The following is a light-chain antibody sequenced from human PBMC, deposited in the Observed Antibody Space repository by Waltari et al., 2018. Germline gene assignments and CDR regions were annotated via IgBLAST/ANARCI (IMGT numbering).Light chain of an antibody. Sequence: DIQVTQSPSSLAASVGDTVIITCRTSQNIGKYLNWYQHKSGKAPKPLIYAAFSLQSGVPSRFSGSGSGTDFTLTISNLQPEDLASYYCQQADTIPHSFGQGTKLEIK. J-gene: IGKJ2*01. V-gene: IGKV1-39*01. CDR3: QQADTIPHS. CDR2: AAF. CDR1: QNIGKY.